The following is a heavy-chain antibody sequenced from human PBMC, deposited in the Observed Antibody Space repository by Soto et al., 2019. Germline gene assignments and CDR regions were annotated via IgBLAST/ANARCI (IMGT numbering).Heavy chain of an antibody. J-gene: IGHJ3*01. D-gene: IGHD6-13*01. Sequence: EVQLVESGGDLVQPGRSLRLSCAASGFTFDDYAMHWVRQAPGKGLEWVSGINWNSNSIGYSDSAKGRFTISRDNAKNSLSLQMNSLRTEDTALYYCTKAYSSSRYRAFDFWGQGTMVTVSS. CDR2: INWNSNSI. CDR1: GFTFDDYA. V-gene: IGHV3-9*01. CDR3: TKAYSSSRYRAFDF.